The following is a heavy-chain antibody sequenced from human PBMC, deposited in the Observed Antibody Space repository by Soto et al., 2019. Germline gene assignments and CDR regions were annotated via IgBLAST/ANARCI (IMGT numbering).Heavy chain of an antibody. CDR2: IYYSGST. Sequence: PSETLSLTCTVSGGSISIYYWTWIRQPPGKGLEWIGYIYYSGSTNYNPSLKSRVTISVDTSKNQFSLKLSSVTAADTAVYYCARVTYYYYYMDVWGKGTTVTVSS. CDR3: ARVTYYYYYMDV. V-gene: IGHV4-59*01. J-gene: IGHJ6*03. CDR1: GGSISIYY.